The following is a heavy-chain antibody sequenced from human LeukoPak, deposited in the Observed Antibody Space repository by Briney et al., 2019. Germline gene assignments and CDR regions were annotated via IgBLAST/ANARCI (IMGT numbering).Heavy chain of an antibody. V-gene: IGHV3-11*01. CDR1: GFTFSDYY. Sequence: GGSLRLSCAASGFTFSDYYMSWIRQAPGKGLEWVSYISSSGSTIYYANSVKGRFTISRDNAKNSLYLQMNSLRAEDTAVYYCARYLVGATSWFDPWGQGTLVTVSS. CDR3: ARYLVGATSWFDP. D-gene: IGHD1-26*01. CDR2: ISSSGSTI. J-gene: IGHJ5*02.